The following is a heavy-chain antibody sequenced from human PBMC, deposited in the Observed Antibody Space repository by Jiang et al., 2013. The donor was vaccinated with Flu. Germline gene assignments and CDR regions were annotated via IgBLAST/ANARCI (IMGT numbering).Heavy chain of an antibody. V-gene: IGHV4-39*01. CDR3: ARLGDGIAVAGSIGGYYFDY. J-gene: IGHJ4*02. CDR2: IYYSGST. CDR1: GGSISSSSYY. D-gene: IGHD6-19*01. Sequence: GPGLVKPSETLSLTCTVSGGSISSSSYYWGWIRQPPGKGLEWIGSIYYSGSTYYNPSLKSRVTISVDTSKNQFSLKLSSVTAADTAVYYCARLGDGIAVAGSIGGYYFDYWGQGTLVTVSS.